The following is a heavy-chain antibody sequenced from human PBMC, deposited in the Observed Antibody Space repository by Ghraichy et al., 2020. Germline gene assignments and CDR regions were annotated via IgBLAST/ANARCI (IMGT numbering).Heavy chain of an antibody. CDR2: ISSSSSYI. CDR3: ARIDDYSNYAYLTPTGYYYGMDG. J-gene: IGHJ6*02. CDR1: GFTFSSYS. D-gene: IGHD4-11*01. V-gene: IGHV3-21*01. Sequence: GGSLRLSCAASGFTFSSYSMNWVRQAPGKGLEWVSSISSSSSYIYYADSVKGRFTISRDNAKNSLYLQMNSLRAEDTAVYYCARIDDYSNYAYLTPTGYYYGMDGWGQGTTVTVSS.